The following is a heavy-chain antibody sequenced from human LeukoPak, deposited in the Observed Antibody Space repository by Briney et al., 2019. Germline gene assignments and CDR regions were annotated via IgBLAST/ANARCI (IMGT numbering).Heavy chain of an antibody. CDR2: IWYGGSNK. J-gene: IGHJ4*02. CDR1: GFTFSSYS. D-gene: IGHD3-22*01. Sequence: GRSLRLSCAASGFTFSSYSIHWVRQAPGKGLEWVAVIWYGGSNKYYADSVKGRFTISRDNSKNTLYLQMNSLRAEDTAVYYCAKDKTPYYYDSSGYPLFDYWGQGTLVTVSS. CDR3: AKDKTPYYYDSSGYPLFDY. V-gene: IGHV3-30*04.